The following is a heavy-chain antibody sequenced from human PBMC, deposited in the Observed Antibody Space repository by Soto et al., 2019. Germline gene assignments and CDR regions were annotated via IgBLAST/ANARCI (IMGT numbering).Heavy chain of an antibody. J-gene: IGHJ6*02. D-gene: IGHD2-21*01. CDR1: GYTFTSYG. Sequence: QVQLVQSGAEVKKPGASVKVSCKASGYTFTSYGISWVRQAPGQGLEWMGWISAYNGNTNYAPKLQGRVTMTTDTSTSTAYMELRSLRSDDTAVYYCERDHPLRGFFALPPPDVWGQGTTVTVSS. CDR3: ERDHPLRGFFALPPPDV. CDR2: ISAYNGNT. V-gene: IGHV1-18*01.